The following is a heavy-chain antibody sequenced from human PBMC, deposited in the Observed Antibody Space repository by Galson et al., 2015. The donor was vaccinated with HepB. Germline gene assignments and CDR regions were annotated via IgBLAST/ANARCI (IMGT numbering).Heavy chain of an antibody. CDR1: GFSFSNYW. J-gene: IGHJ4*02. Sequence: SLRLSCAASGFSFSNYWLNWVRQAPGKGLEWVATIEHDGSEKLYVDSVKGRFTISRDNADNALYLQMNGLRAEDTAVYYCVAGTGWLPDYWGQGTLVTVSS. V-gene: IGHV3-7*01. D-gene: IGHD3/OR15-3a*01. CDR2: IEHDGSEK. CDR3: VAGTGWLPDY.